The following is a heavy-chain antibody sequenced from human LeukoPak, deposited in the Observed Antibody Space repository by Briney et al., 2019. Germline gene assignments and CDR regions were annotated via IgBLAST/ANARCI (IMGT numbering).Heavy chain of an antibody. CDR3: AKEGRSLQTY. Sequence: GGSLRLSCAASGFMFSSNWMSWVRLAPGKGLEWVANIKEDGTETYYVDSVKGRFTISRDNAKNSLYLQMNSLRVEDTAVYYCAKEGRSLQTYWGQGSLVTVSS. D-gene: IGHD5-24*01. CDR1: GFMFSSNW. V-gene: IGHV3-7*03. CDR2: IKEDGTET. J-gene: IGHJ4*02.